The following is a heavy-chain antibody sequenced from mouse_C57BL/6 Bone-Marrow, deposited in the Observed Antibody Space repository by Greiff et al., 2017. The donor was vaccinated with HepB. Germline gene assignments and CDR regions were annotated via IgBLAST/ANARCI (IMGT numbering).Heavy chain of an antibody. CDR2: IFPGSGST. CDR1: GYTFTDYY. Sequence: VQLVESGPELVKPGASVKISCKASGYTFTDYYINWVKQRPGQGLEWIGWIFPGSGSTYYNEKFKGKATLTVDKSSSTAYMLLSSLTSEDSAVYFCARFGFTTVSYWYFDVWGTGTTVTVSS. D-gene: IGHD1-1*01. V-gene: IGHV1-75*01. CDR3: ARFGFTTVSYWYFDV. J-gene: IGHJ1*03.